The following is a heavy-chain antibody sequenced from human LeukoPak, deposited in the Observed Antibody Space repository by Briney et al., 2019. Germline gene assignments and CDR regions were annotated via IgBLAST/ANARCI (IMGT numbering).Heavy chain of an antibody. CDR3: GLSGNYYYYYMDV. CDR2: IIPIFGIP. D-gene: IGHD6-25*01. J-gene: IGHJ6*03. CDR1: GGTFRTFA. V-gene: IGHV1-69*13. Sequence: SVKVSCKASGGTFRTFAISWVRQAPGQGLEWMGGIIPIFGIPDSAQKFQGRLTITADESTTTAYMELSSLRSDDTAIYYCGLSGNYYYYYMDVWGKGTPVTVSS.